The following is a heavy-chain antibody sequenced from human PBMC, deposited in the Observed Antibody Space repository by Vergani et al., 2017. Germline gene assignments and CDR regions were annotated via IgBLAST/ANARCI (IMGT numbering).Heavy chain of an antibody. J-gene: IGHJ2*01. CDR1: GYTFTSYY. D-gene: IGHD2-21*02. CDR2: INPSGGST. Sequence: QVQLVQSGAEVKKPGASVKVSCKASGYTFTSYYMHWVRQAPGQGLEWMGIINPSGGSTSYAQKFQGRVTMTRDTSTSTVYMELSSLRSEDTAVYYCARDCPGGGGDCSAGWYFDPWGRGTLVTVSS. V-gene: IGHV1-46*01. CDR3: ARDCPGGGGDCSAGWYFDP.